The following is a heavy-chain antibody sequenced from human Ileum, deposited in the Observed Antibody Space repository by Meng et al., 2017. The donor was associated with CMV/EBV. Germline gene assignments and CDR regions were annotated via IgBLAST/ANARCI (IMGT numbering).Heavy chain of an antibody. CDR3: AKGLDSGSRYRAFEI. Sequence: GESLKISCTASGFSFTNSVMIWVRQAPGRGLEWVSTLYYTGDVTYYADSVKGRFTISRDTPTSTLYLQMNGLRAEDTALYYCAKGLDSGSRYRAFEILGQGTMVTVSS. V-gene: IGHV3-23*01. J-gene: IGHJ3*02. D-gene: IGHD3-22*01. CDR2: LYYTGDVT. CDR1: GFSFTNSV.